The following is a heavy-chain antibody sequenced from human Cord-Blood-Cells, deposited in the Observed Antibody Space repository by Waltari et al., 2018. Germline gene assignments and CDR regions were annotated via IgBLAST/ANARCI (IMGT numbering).Heavy chain of an antibody. CDR2: INQRGST. CDR3: ARPSDRGDDFWSGYYDY. D-gene: IGHD3-3*01. Sequence: QVQLQQWGAGLLKPSETLSLTCAVYGGSFSGYYWSWIRQPPGKGLEWSGEINQRGSTNYHPSLKSRVTISVDTSKNQFALKLSSVTAADTAVYYCARPSDRGDDFWSGYYDYWGQGTLVTVSS. J-gene: IGHJ4*02. CDR1: GGSFSGYY. V-gene: IGHV4-34*01.